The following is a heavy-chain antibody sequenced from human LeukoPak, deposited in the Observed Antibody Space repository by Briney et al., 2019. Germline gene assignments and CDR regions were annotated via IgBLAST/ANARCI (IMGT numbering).Heavy chain of an antibody. D-gene: IGHD5-18*01. CDR3: ARGGRRGYSYGYFDY. J-gene: IGHJ4*02. Sequence: GSLRLSCAASGFTFSTYAMSWVRQPPGKGLEWIGEINHSGSTNYNPSLKSRVTISVDTSKNQFSLKLSSVTAADTAVYYCARGGRRGYSYGYFDYWGQGTLVTVSS. V-gene: IGHV4-34*01. CDR2: INHSGST. CDR1: GFTFSTYA.